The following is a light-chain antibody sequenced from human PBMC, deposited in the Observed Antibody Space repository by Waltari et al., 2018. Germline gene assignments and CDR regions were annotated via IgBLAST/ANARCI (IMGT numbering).Light chain of an antibody. Sequence: EIVMTQSPATLSVSPGERATLSCRASQSVSSNLAWYQRKPGQAPRLLIYGASTRATGIPAGLSGSGSGTEFTLPISSLQSEDFAVYYCQQYKNWPWTFGLGTKVEIK. CDR3: QQYKNWPWT. V-gene: IGKV3-15*01. J-gene: IGKJ1*01. CDR2: GAS. CDR1: QSVSSN.